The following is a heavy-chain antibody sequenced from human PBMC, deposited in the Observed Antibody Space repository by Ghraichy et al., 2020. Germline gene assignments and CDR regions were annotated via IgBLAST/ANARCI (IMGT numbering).Heavy chain of an antibody. Sequence: GGSLRLSCAASGFAFSSYGMGWVRQAPGKGLEWVSAISGSGGSTYYADSVKGRFTISRDNSKNTLNLQMNSLRAEDTAVYYCAKTPIVMVTTPYFDYWGQGTLVTVSS. V-gene: IGHV3-23*01. CDR1: GFAFSSYG. J-gene: IGHJ4*02. D-gene: IGHD2-21*02. CDR3: AKTPIVMVTTPYFDY. CDR2: ISGSGGST.